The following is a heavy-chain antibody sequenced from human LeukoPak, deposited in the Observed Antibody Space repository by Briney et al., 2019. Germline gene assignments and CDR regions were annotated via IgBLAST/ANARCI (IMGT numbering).Heavy chain of an antibody. Sequence: GGSRRLPCAASAFTFNTYPMAWVRQAPGKGREWVALISDSGGRTYYVDSVKGQFNIYRDNYKNTLYLQMSSLRVEDTAIYYCAKERHTTTAFDSWGQGTMVTVSS. CDR2: ISDSGGRT. CDR3: AKERHTTTAFDS. D-gene: IGHD4-17*01. CDR1: AFTFNTYP. J-gene: IGHJ4*02. V-gene: IGHV3-23*01.